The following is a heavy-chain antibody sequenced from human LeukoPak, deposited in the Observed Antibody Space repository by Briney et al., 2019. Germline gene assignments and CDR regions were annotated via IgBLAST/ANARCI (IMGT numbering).Heavy chain of an antibody. CDR2: INPSGGST. V-gene: IGHV1-46*01. J-gene: IGHJ5*02. CDR3: ARDGNYYDSSGYYPYNWFDP. Sequence: ASVKVSCKASGYTFTSYYMHWVRQAPGQGLEWMGIINPSGGSTSYAQKFQGRVTMTRDTSTSTVYMELSSLRSEDTAVYYCARDGNYYDSSGYYPYNWFDPWGRGTLVTISS. CDR1: GYTFTSYY. D-gene: IGHD3-22*01.